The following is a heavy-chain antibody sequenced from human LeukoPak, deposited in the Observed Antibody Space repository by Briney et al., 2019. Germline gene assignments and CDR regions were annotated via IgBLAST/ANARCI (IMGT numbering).Heavy chain of an antibody. CDR2: IYITGST. CDR3: ARDGLYTSGYSYFDY. CDR1: GASITSYH. V-gene: IGHV4-4*07. J-gene: IGHJ4*02. D-gene: IGHD5-18*01. Sequence: SETLSLTCTVSGASITSYHWSRIRQSAGKGLEWIGRIYITGSTNYNPSLKSRVTMSIDTSKNQFSLRVSSVTAADTAVYYCARDGLYTSGYSYFDYWGQGTLVSVSS.